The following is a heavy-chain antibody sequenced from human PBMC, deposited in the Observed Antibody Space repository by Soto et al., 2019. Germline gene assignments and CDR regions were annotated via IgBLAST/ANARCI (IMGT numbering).Heavy chain of an antibody. CDR1: GTSVSNYY. D-gene: IGHD5-18*01. Sequence: SETLSLTCSVSGTSVSNYYWSWIRQPAGKGLEHIGRIYTSGSASYNPSLKSRVTMSMDTSQTQIYLNLTSVTAADTAVYYCARGGIQLSYAFDYWGQGILVTVSS. CDR3: ARGGIQLSYAFDY. CDR2: IYTSGSA. V-gene: IGHV4-4*07. J-gene: IGHJ4*02.